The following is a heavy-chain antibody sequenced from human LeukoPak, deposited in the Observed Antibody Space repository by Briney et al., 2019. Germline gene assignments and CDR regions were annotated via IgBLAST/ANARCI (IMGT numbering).Heavy chain of an antibody. D-gene: IGHD4-17*01. CDR3: ARDGHDYGDSFDY. V-gene: IGHV3-21*01. CDR1: GFTFSSYS. J-gene: IGHJ4*02. CDR2: ISSRSSYI. Sequence: GGSLRLSCAASGFTFSSYSMNWVRQAPGKGLEWVSSISSRSSYIYYADSVKGRSTISRDNAKNSLYLQMNSLRAEDTAVYYCARDGHDYGDSFDYWGQGTLVTVSS.